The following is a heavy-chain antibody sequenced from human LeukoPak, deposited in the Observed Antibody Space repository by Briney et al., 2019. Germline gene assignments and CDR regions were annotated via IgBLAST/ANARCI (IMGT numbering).Heavy chain of an antibody. J-gene: IGHJ1*01. CDR3: ATSVWGPVQH. Sequence: GRSLRLSCAASGFTFSNYAMHWVRQAPGKGLEWVAIISYDGSKKYYADSVKGRFTISRDNSKNTLYLQMNSLRAEDTAVYYCATSVWGPVQHWGQGTLVTVSS. V-gene: IGHV3-30*04. CDR2: ISYDGSKK. CDR1: GFTFSNYA. D-gene: IGHD3-16*01.